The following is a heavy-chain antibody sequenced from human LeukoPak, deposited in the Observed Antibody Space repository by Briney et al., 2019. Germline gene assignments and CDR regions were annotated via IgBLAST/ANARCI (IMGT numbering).Heavy chain of an antibody. CDR3: AGGYDYGDYYYYMDV. D-gene: IGHD5-12*01. J-gene: IGHJ6*03. V-gene: IGHV4-4*07. CDR2: IYTSGST. Sequence: SETLSLTCTVSGGSISSYYWSWIRQPAGKGLEWIGRIYTSGSTNYNPSLKSRVTMSVDTSKNQFSLKLSSVTAADTAVYYCAGGYDYGDYYYYMDVWGKGTTVTISS. CDR1: GGSISSYY.